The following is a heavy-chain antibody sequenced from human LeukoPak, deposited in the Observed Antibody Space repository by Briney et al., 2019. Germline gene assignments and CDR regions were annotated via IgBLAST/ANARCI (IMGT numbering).Heavy chain of an antibody. D-gene: IGHD3-22*01. Sequence: PGGSLRLSCAASGFTFSSYGMHWVRQAPGKGLEWVAVISYDGSDKYYADSVKGRFTISRDNSKNTLYLQMNSLRAEDTAVYYCAKDSDSSGFCPDYWGQGTLVTVSS. CDR1: GFTFSSYG. CDR2: ISYDGSDK. V-gene: IGHV3-30*18. CDR3: AKDSDSSGFCPDY. J-gene: IGHJ4*02.